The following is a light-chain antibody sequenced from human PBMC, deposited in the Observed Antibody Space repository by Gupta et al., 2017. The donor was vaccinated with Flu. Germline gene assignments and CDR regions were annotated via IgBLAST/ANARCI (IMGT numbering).Light chain of an antibody. V-gene: IGKV1-5*03. CDR2: KAS. J-gene: IGKJ2*01. CDR1: QSISSS. CDR3: QHDNDSPYN. Sequence: DIQMTQSPSTLSASVGDTVTITCRASQSISSSLAWYQQRPGKAPKLVMYKASSLESGVPSRFSGGGSGTEFTLTISSLQPEDIATYYCQHDNDSPYNFGQGTKLEVK.